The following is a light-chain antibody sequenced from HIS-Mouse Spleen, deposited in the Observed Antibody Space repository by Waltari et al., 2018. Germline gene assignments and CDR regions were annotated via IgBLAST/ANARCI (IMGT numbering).Light chain of an antibody. CDR3: SSYTSSSTYV. J-gene: IGLJ1*01. Sequence: QSALTQPASVSGSPGQSITISCTGTSSDVGCYNYVPWYKQHPGKAPKLMIYEVSNRPSGVSNRFSGSKSGNTASLTISGLQAEDEADYYCSSYTSSSTYVFGTGTKVTVL. V-gene: IGLV2-14*01. CDR2: EVS. CDR1: SSDVGCYNY.